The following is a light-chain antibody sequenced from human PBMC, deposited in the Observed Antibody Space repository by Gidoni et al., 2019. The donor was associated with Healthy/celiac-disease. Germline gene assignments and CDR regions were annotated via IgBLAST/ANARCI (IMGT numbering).Light chain of an antibody. CDR2: WAS. CDR3: QQYYSTPYT. V-gene: IGKV4-1*01. J-gene: IGKJ2*01. CDR1: QSVLYSSNNKNY. Sequence: DIVMTQSPASLAVSLGERATINCKSSQSVLYSSNNKNYLAWYQQKPGQPPKLLIYWASTRESGVPDRFSGSGSGTDFTLTISSLRAEDVAVYYCQQYYSTPYTCXQXTKLEIK.